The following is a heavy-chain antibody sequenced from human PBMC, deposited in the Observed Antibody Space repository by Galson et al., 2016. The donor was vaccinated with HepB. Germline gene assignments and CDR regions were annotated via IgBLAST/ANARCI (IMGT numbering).Heavy chain of an antibody. D-gene: IGHD6-19*01. CDR1: GGSISTYY. Sequence: ETLSLTCTVSGGSISTYYWSWIRQSPGKGLEWIAYTYYSGSTSYNPSLKSRVTISVDTSKNQFSLKLNSVTAADTAAYYCARIHTSGWYWYFDYWGQGTLVTVSS. CDR3: ARIHTSGWYWYFDY. CDR2: TYYSGST. J-gene: IGHJ4*02. V-gene: IGHV4-59*01.